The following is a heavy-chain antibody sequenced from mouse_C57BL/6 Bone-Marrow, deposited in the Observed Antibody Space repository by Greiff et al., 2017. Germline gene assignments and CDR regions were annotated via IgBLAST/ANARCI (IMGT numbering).Heavy chain of an antibody. CDR3: ARLLRDYFDY. CDR2: IYPGDGDT. V-gene: IGHV1-82*01. J-gene: IGHJ2*01. CDR1: GYAFSSSW. D-gene: IGHD1-1*01. Sequence: VQLQESGPELVKPGASVKISCKASGYAFSSSWMNWVKQRPGKGLEWIGRIYPGDGDTNYNGKFKGKATLTADKSSSTAYMQLSSLTSEDSAVYVCARLLRDYFDYWGQGTTLTVSS.